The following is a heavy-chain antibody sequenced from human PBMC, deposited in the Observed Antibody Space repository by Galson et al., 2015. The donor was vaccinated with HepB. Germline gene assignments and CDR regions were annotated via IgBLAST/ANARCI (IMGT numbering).Heavy chain of an antibody. D-gene: IGHD1-26*01. CDR3: AKGGFARELVGASTGFDP. Sequence: SLRLSCAASGFTFSNYAMTWVRQAPGKGLEWVSSISGSGGSTYSADSVKGRFTISRDNSKNTLYLQMNYLRAEDTAVYYCAKGGFARELVGASTGFDPWGQGILVTVSS. CDR1: GFTFSNYA. CDR2: ISGSGGST. J-gene: IGHJ5*02. V-gene: IGHV3-23*01.